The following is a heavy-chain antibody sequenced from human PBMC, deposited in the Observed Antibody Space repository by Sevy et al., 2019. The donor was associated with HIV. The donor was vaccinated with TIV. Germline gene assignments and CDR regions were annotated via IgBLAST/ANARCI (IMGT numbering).Heavy chain of an antibody. D-gene: IGHD1-26*01. Sequence: ASVKVSCKASGYTFSSYGISWVRQAPGQGLEWMGWIGAYNGNIKYSQKFQGRVTMTTDTSTSTVYMKLRSLRSVDTVVYYCARCLGGLRPWEYNWFDPWGQGTLVTVSS. CDR2: IGAYNGNI. J-gene: IGHJ5*02. V-gene: IGHV1-18*01. CDR1: GYTFSSYG. CDR3: ARCLGGLRPWEYNWFDP.